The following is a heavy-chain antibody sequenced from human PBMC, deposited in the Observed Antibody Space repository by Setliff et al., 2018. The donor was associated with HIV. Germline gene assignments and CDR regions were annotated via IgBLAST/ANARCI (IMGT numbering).Heavy chain of an antibody. CDR1: GYTFTDYF. CDR2: ISPDNGNT. J-gene: IGHJ4*02. D-gene: IGHD4-17*01. CDR3: VRDLEPHYGDFGPFDY. V-gene: IGHV1-2*02. Sequence: ASVKVSCKSSGYTFTDYFMHWVRQAPGQGLEWMGWISPDNGNTRISQRFRGGVTMTRDRSINTAYMEVSRLKSDDTAIYYCVRDLEPHYGDFGPFDYWGPGTLVTVSS.